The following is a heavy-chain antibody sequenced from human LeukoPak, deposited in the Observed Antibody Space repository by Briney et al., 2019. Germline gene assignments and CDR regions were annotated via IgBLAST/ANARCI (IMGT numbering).Heavy chain of an antibody. Sequence: GGSLRLSCAASGFTLTNAWMSRVRQAPGKGLEWVGRIKSKIDGGTIDYAAPVKDRFTISRDESKNTLFLQMNSLKSEDTAVYYCATDRLFFQHWGQGTLVTVSS. CDR2: IKSKIDGGTI. CDR1: GFTLTNAW. J-gene: IGHJ1*01. CDR3: ATDRLFFQH. V-gene: IGHV3-15*01.